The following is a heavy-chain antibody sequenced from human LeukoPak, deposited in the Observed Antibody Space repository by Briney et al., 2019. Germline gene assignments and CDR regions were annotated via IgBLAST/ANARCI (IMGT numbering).Heavy chain of an antibody. D-gene: IGHD2-2*01. CDR2: ITSNGVGT. CDR1: GFTFSSYA. CDR3: VKGRCSGSSCYGGDY. V-gene: IGHV3-64D*06. J-gene: IGHJ4*02. Sequence: GGSLRLSCSASGFTFSSYAMNWVRQVPGKGLEYVSAITSNGVGTYYADSVKGRFTISRDHSKNTLFLQMSSLRAEDTAVYYCVKGRCSGSSCYGGDYWGQGTLVTVSS.